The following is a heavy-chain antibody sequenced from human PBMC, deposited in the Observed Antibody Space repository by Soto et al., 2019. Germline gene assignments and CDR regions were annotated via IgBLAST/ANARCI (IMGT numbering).Heavy chain of an antibody. V-gene: IGHV3-30*18. CDR1: GFTFSSYG. Sequence: QVQLVESGGGVVQPGRSLRLSCAASGFTFSSYGMHWVRQAPGKGLEWVAVISYDGSNKYYADSVKGRFTISRDNSKNTLYLQMNSLRAEDTAVYYCAKDVMWGSNYEWFGMDVWGQGTTVTVSS. CDR2: ISYDGSNK. J-gene: IGHJ6*02. CDR3: AKDVMWGSNYEWFGMDV. D-gene: IGHD4-4*01.